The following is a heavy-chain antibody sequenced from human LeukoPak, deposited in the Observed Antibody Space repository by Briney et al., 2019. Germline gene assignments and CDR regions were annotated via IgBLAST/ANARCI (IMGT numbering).Heavy chain of an antibody. Sequence: SETLSLTCTVSGGSISSNSYYWSWIRQPPGKGLEWIGYIYYSGSTNYNPSLKSRVTISVDTSKNQFSLKLSSVTAADTAVYYCARVLAADTDAFDIWGQGTMVTVSS. CDR3: ARVLAADTDAFDI. J-gene: IGHJ3*02. V-gene: IGHV4-61*01. D-gene: IGHD2-2*01. CDR1: GGSISSNSYY. CDR2: IYYSGST.